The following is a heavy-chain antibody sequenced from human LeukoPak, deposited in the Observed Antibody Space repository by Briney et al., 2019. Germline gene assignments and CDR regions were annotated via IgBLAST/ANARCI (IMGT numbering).Heavy chain of an antibody. CDR2: IYSGGST. CDR1: GFTVSSNY. Sequence: PGGSLRLSCAASGFTVSSNYMSWVRQAPGKGLEWVSVIYSGGSTYYADSVKGRLTISRDNSKNTLYLQMNSLRAEDTAVYYCAREIVVVPYDAFDIWGQGTMVTVSS. V-gene: IGHV3-66*02. CDR3: AREIVVVPYDAFDI. J-gene: IGHJ3*02. D-gene: IGHD3-22*01.